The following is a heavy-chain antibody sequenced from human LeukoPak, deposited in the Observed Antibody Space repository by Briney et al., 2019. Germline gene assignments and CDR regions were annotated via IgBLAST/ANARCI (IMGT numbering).Heavy chain of an antibody. CDR1: GFTFSSYS. CDR2: ISSSSSTI. D-gene: IGHD3-16*01. CDR3: ASSSFGGLLLLYFDY. Sequence: GGSLRLSCAASGFTFSSYSMNRIRQAPGKGLEWVSYISSSSSTIYYADSVKGRFTISRDNAKNSLYLQMNSLRAEDTALYYCASSSFGGLLLLYFDYWGQGTLVTVSS. V-gene: IGHV3-48*04. J-gene: IGHJ4*02.